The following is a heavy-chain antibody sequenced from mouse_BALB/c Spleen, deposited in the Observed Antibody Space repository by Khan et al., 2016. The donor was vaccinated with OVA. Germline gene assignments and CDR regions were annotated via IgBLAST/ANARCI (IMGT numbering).Heavy chain of an antibody. CDR2: ISYSGST. J-gene: IGHJ2*01. D-gene: IGHD1-2*01. V-gene: IGHV3-2*02. Sequence: VQLKQSGPGLVKPSQSLYLTCTVTGYSITSGYSWNGIRQFPGNKLEWMGYISYSGSTNYNPSLKSRISITRDTSKNQFFLQLNSVTTEDTATYYCARTARIKYWGQGTTLTVSS. CDR1: GYSITSGYS. CDR3: ARTARIKY.